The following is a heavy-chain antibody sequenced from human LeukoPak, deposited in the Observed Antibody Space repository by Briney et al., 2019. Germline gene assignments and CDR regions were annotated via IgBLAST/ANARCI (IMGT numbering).Heavy chain of an antibody. CDR1: GFTFSDYY. J-gene: IGHJ5*02. Sequence: GGSLRLSCAASGFTFSDYYMSWIRQAPGKGLEWVSYISSSGSTIYYADSVKGRFTISWDNAKNSLYLQMNSLRAEDTAVYYCARDYYGSGSYTRFDPWGQGTLVTVSS. V-gene: IGHV3-11*04. D-gene: IGHD3-10*01. CDR3: ARDYYGSGSYTRFDP. CDR2: ISSSGSTI.